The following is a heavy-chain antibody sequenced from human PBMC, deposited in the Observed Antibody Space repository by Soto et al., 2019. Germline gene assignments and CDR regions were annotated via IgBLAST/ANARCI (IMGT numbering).Heavy chain of an antibody. V-gene: IGHV3-9*01. D-gene: IGHD6-13*01. CDR2: ISWNSGSI. Sequence: EVQLVESGGGLVQPGRSLRLSCAASGFTFDDYAMHWVRQAPGKGLEWVSGISWNSGSIGYADSVKGRFTISRDNAKNPLYLQMNSLRAEDTALYYCAKDIREVDDSSSWSVWGQGTMVTVSS. CDR3: AKDIREVDDSSSWSV. J-gene: IGHJ3*01. CDR1: GFTFDDYA.